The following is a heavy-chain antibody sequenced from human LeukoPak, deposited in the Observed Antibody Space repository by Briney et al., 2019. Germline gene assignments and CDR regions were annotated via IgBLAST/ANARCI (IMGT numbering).Heavy chain of an antibody. CDR2: FVPEDVEA. CDR1: VYTLTELS. Sequence: ASVKVSCKVSVYTLTELSMHWVRQAPGKGLWWMGGFVPEDVEAIYAQKFPGRVTMTDDTSTDTAYMELSSLRSEDTAVYYCATASPDYVGRGYYYYGMDVWGQGTTVTVSS. CDR3: ATASPDYVGRGYYYYGMDV. D-gene: IGHD4-17*01. V-gene: IGHV1-24*01. J-gene: IGHJ6*02.